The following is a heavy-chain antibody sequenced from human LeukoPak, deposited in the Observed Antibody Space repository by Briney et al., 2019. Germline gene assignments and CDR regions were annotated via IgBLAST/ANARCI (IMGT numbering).Heavy chain of an antibody. Sequence: GASVKVSCKASGYTFTGYYTHWVRQAPGQGLEWMGWINPNSGGTNYAQKFQGRVTMTRDTSISTAYMELSRLRSDDTAVCYCAREGSSGWYWFDPWGQGTLVTVSS. V-gene: IGHV1-2*02. D-gene: IGHD6-19*01. CDR2: INPNSGGT. J-gene: IGHJ5*02. CDR1: GYTFTGYY. CDR3: AREGSSGWYWFDP.